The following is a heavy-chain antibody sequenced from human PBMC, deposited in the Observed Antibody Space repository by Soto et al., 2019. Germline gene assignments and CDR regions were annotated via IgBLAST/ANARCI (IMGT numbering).Heavy chain of an antibody. J-gene: IGHJ1*01. CDR1: AGSISSGGYY. CDR3: ARGRYYYDSSCSSFTEYFQH. D-gene: IGHD3-22*01. V-gene: IGHV4-31*03. CDR2: IYYSGST. Sequence: PSETLSLTSTVSAGSISSGGYYWSWIRQHPGKGLEWIGYIYYSGSTYYNPSLKSRVTISVDTSKNQFSLKLSSVTAADTAVYYCARGRYYYDSSCSSFTEYFQHWGQGTLVTVSS.